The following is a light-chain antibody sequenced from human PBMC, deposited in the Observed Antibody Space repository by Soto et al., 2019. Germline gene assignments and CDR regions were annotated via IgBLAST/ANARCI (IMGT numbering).Light chain of an antibody. CDR3: QQRSNWPPLT. CDR2: DAS. CDR1: QSVSSY. Sequence: EIVLTQSPATLSLSPGERATLSCRASQSVSSYLAWYQQKPGQAPRLLIYDASNRATGIPARFSGSGSGTDFPLTISSLEPEDFAVHYCQQRSNWPPLTFGGGTKVEIK. J-gene: IGKJ4*01. V-gene: IGKV3-11*01.